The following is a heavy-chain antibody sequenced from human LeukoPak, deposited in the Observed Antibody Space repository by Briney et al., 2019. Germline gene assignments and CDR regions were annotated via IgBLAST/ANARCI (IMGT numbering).Heavy chain of an antibody. D-gene: IGHD3-22*01. CDR1: GFTFSSYG. J-gene: IGHJ4*02. CDR3: ARGSGIYYDSSGSASSTHFDY. Sequence: GGSLRLSCAASGFTFSSYGMHWVRQAPGKGLEWVSGISWNGVKTGYVDSVKGRFTISRDSAKNSLFLQMSSLRAEDTALYYCARGSGIYYDSSGSASSTHFDYWGQGTLVTVSA. CDR2: ISWNGVKT. V-gene: IGHV3-20*04.